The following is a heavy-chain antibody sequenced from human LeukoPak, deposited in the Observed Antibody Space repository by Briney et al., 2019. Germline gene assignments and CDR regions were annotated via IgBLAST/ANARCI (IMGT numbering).Heavy chain of an antibody. CDR2: IRTRAKGYTT. CDR1: RFTFSDHY. Sequence: GGSLRLSCAASRFTFSDHYMDWVRQAPEKGLEWVARIRTRAKGYTTQYAPSVRDRFSISRDDSTNSVYLQMNSLKTEDTAVYFCARVGDYYDTRGFSSDAFDIWGLGTMVTVAS. D-gene: IGHD3-22*01. CDR3: ARVGDYYDTRGFSSDAFDI. V-gene: IGHV3-72*01. J-gene: IGHJ3*02.